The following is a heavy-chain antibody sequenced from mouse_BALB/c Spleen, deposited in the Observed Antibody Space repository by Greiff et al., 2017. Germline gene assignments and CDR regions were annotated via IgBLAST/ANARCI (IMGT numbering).Heavy chain of an antibody. CDR3: ARYNYGSSTFAY. J-gene: IGHJ3*01. Sequence: VQLKESGPSLVKPSQTLSLTCSVTGDSITSGYWNWIRKFPGNKLEYMGYISYSGSTYYNPSLKSRISITRDTSKNQYYLQLNSVTTEDTATYYCARYNYGSSTFAYWGQGTLVTVSA. CDR2: ISYSGST. CDR1: GDSITSGY. D-gene: IGHD1-1*01. V-gene: IGHV3-8*02.